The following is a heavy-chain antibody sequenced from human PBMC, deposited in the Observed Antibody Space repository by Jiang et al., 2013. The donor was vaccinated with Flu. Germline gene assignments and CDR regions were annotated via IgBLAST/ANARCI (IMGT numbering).Heavy chain of an antibody. CDR2: ITIGRST. CDR3: AKLTDYFDSSGPYHFDN. D-gene: IGHD3-22*01. J-gene: IGHJ4*02. V-gene: IGHV3-23*01. Sequence: ECVSTITIGRSTYYADSVKGRFTISRDNFKNTLFLQMNTLRAEDTAVYYCAKLTDYFDSSGPYHFDNWGQGTLVTVSS.